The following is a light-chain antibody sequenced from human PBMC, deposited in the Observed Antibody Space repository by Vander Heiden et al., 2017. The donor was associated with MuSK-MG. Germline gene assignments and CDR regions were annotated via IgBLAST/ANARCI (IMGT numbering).Light chain of an antibody. V-gene: IGLV1-40*01. CDR1: SSNIGAGYD. J-gene: IGLJ2*01. CDR2: GKS. CDR3: QSDDSTTYVV. Sequence: QSVLTQPPSVSGSPAQRVPIPCTGSSSNIGAGYDVHWYQQLPGTAPKLLIYGKSNRPSGVPDRCSGSKSGTSASLAITGRQAEDEADYYCQSDDSTTYVVFGGGTKLTVL.